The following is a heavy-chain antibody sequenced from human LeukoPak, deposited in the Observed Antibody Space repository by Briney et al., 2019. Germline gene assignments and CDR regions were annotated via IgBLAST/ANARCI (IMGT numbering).Heavy chain of an antibody. CDR2: IYTSGST. CDR1: GGSISDYY. J-gene: IGHJ4*02. D-gene: IGHD6-19*01. CDR3: ARGPRSSDWYSVDY. Sequence: SETLSLTCTVSGGSISDYYWSWIRQPAGKGLEWIGRIYTSGSTNYNPSLKSRVTMSVDTSKNQSSLKLSSVTAADTAVYYCARGPRSSDWYSVDYWGRGTLVTVSS. V-gene: IGHV4-4*07.